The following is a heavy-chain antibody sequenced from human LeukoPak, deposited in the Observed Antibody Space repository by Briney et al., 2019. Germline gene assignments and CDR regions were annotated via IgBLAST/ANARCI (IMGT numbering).Heavy chain of an antibody. J-gene: IGHJ4*02. CDR1: GFTFSSYW. Sequence: GGSLRLSCAASGFTFSSYWMHWVRQAPGKGLVWVSRINPDGSTTSYADSVKGRFTISRDNAKNSLYLQMNSLRAEDTAVYYCAREDIGDIVVVPAWGQGTLVTVSS. CDR3: AREDIGDIVVVPA. V-gene: IGHV3-74*01. D-gene: IGHD2-2*01. CDR2: INPDGSTT.